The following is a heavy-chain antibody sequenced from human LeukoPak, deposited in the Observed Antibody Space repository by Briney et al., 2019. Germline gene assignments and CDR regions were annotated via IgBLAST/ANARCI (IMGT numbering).Heavy chain of an antibody. CDR2: RHGGGYS. D-gene: IGHD3-22*01. Sequence: GGALRLSFAASGLTVSGDYMTWVRQARGKGRDGVSVRHGGGYSYYADAGKGRWTISRDTFKNTLYLQMNTLNPEDTAVYYCASLAYSSLLGDYWGRGTLVTVSS. V-gene: IGHV3-66*02. CDR3: ASLAYSSLLGDY. J-gene: IGHJ4*02. CDR1: GLTVSGDY.